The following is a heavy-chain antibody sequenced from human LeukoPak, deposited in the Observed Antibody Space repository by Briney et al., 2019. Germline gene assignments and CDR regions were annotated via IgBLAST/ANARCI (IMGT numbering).Heavy chain of an antibody. Sequence: GGSLRLSCAASGFTFSSYGMHWVRQAPGKGLEWVAAIWYDGSIQYYADSVKGRFTISRDNSKNTLHLQMDSLRAEDTAVYYCARAGYCSGGSCYGSDYWGQGTLVSVSS. D-gene: IGHD2-15*01. CDR2: IWYDGSIQ. J-gene: IGHJ4*02. V-gene: IGHV3-33*01. CDR1: GFTFSSYG. CDR3: ARAGYCSGGSCYGSDY.